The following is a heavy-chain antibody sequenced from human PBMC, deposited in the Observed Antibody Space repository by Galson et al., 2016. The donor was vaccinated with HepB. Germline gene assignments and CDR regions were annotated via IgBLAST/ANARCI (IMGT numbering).Heavy chain of an antibody. CDR2: IVSGSDTI. V-gene: IGHV3-48*02. CDR1: GFTFSDYA. Sequence: SLRLSCAASGFTFSDYAMSWVRQAPGKGLEWVSYIVSGSDTIYYADSVKGRFTISRDNAKNSLYLQMIGLRDEDTAVYYCARGQDTSVEIYYYSMDVWGQGTTVTVSS. D-gene: IGHD5-18*01. CDR3: ARGQDTSVEIYYYSMDV. J-gene: IGHJ6*02.